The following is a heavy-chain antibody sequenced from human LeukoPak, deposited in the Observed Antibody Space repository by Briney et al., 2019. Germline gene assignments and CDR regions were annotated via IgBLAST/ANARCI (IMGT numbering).Heavy chain of an antibody. CDR2: VYASGST. D-gene: IGHD3-16*01. CDR1: GGSISSYY. V-gene: IGHV4-4*07. Sequence: PSETLSLTCTVSGGSISSYYWNWIRQPAGKGLEWLGRVYASGSTNYNPSLKSRVTMSVDTSKKQFSLNLSSVTAADTAVYYCARAAVGNTVWAFDIWGQGTMAVVSP. CDR3: ARAAVGNTVWAFDI. J-gene: IGHJ3*02.